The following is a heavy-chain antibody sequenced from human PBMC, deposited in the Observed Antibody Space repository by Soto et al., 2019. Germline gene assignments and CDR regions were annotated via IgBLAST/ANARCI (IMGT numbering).Heavy chain of an antibody. D-gene: IGHD3-3*01. CDR3: ARSLPYKTGVVIIIIGYFDY. Sequence: GGSLRLSCAASGFTFSSYEMNWVRQAPGKGLEWVSYISSSGSTIYYADSVKGRFIISRDNAKNSLYLQMNSLRAEDTAVYYCARSLPYKTGVVIIIIGYFDYGGQGPLGNVSS. J-gene: IGHJ4*02. V-gene: IGHV3-48*03. CDR1: GFTFSSYE. CDR2: ISSSGSTI.